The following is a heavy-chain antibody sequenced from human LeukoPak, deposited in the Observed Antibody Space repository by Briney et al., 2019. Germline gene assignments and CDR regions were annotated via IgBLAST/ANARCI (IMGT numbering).Heavy chain of an antibody. CDR2: ISWSGDRM. V-gene: IGHV3-9*01. CDR3: AKDLGGSATTV. D-gene: IGHD2-2*01. CDR1: GFTFEDHV. Sequence: GRSLRLSCAASGFTFEDHVMHWVRQAPGKGLEWVSSISWSGDRMGYADAVKGRFTISRDNAKNSLFLQTNSLRVEDTALCYCAKDLGGSATTVWGQGTLVTVSS. J-gene: IGHJ4*02.